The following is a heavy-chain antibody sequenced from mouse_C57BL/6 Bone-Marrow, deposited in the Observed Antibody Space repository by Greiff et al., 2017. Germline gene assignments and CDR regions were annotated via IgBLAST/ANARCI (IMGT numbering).Heavy chain of an antibody. CDR2: INPSSGYT. D-gene: IGHD4-1*01. J-gene: IGHJ4*01. CDR1: GYTFTSYT. Sequence: VQLQESGAELARPGASVKMSCKASGYTFTSYTMHWVKQRPGQGLEWIGYINPSSGYTKYNQKFKDKATLTADKSSSTAYMQLSSLTSEDSAVYYCARGGVTGTYYAMDYWGQGTSVTGSS. CDR3: ARGGVTGTYYAMDY. V-gene: IGHV1-4*01.